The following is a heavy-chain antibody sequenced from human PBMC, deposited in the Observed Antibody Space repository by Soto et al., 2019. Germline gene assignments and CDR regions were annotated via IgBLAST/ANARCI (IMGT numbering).Heavy chain of an antibody. J-gene: IGHJ4*02. CDR3: AKTLEPYCSSTSCYAAFDY. D-gene: IGHD2-2*01. CDR1: GFTFSSYG. Sequence: GESLKISCAASGFTFSSYGMHWVRQAPGKGLEWVAVISYDGSNKYYADSVKGRFTISRDNSKNTLYLQMNSLRAEDTAVYYCAKTLEPYCSSTSCYAAFDYWGQGTLVTVSS. V-gene: IGHV3-30*18. CDR2: ISYDGSNK.